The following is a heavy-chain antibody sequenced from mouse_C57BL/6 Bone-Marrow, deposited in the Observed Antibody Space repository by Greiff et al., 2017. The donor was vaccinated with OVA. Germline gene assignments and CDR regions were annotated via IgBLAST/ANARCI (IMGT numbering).Heavy chain of an antibody. J-gene: IGHJ1*03. CDR1: GFNIKDDY. D-gene: IGHD4-1*01. Sequence: EVKLQESGAELVRPGASVKLSCTASGFNIKDDYMHWVKQRPEQGLEWIGWIDPENGDTEYASKFQGKATITADTSSNTANLQLSSLTSEDTAVYYCTLGFYWYFDVWGTGTTVTVSS. V-gene: IGHV14-4*01. CDR3: TLGFYWYFDV. CDR2: IDPENGDT.